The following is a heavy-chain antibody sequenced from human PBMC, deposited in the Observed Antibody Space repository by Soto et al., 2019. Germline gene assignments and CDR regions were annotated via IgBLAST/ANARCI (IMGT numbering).Heavy chain of an antibody. CDR2: INPNGGST. Sequence: ASVKVSCKAPGDTFTSYYMHWVRQAPGHGLEWMGVINPNGGSTRFAQKFQGRVTMTSDTSTSTVYMELRGLTSEDTAVYFCARWGYCNRTSCFDNWGQGTLVTVSS. CDR3: ARWGYCNRTSCFDN. CDR1: GDTFTSYY. V-gene: IGHV1-46*01. J-gene: IGHJ4*02. D-gene: IGHD2-2*01.